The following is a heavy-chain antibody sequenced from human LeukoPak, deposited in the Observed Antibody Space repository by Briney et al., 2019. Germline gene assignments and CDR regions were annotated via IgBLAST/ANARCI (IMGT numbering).Heavy chain of an antibody. V-gene: IGHV3-30*02. CDR1: GFTFTNYW. CDR3: ARDPSSWYYYYMDV. D-gene: IGHD6-13*01. Sequence: GGSLRLSCAASGFTFTNYWMSWVRQAPGKGLEWVTFIRYDGSNKYYADSVKGRFTISRDNSKNTLYLQMNSLRPEDTAVYYCARDPSSWYYYYMDVWGKGTTVTVSS. J-gene: IGHJ6*03. CDR2: IRYDGSNK.